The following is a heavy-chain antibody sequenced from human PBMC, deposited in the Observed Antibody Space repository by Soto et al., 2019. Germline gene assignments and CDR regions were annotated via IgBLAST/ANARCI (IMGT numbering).Heavy chain of an antibody. D-gene: IGHD6-13*01. CDR1: GGSISSSSYY. CDR3: ARQGATAAAGTLYFDY. J-gene: IGHJ4*02. CDR2: IYYSGST. V-gene: IGHV4-39*01. Sequence: SETLSLTCTVSGGSISSSSYYWGWIRQPPGKGLEWIGSIYYSGSTYYNPSLKSRVTISVASSKNQFSLKLSYMTAADTAVYYCARQGATAAAGTLYFDYWGQGTLVTVSS.